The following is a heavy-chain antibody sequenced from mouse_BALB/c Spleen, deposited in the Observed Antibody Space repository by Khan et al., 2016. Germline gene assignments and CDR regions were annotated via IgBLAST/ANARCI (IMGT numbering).Heavy chain of an antibody. J-gene: IGHJ4*01. CDR2: ISYSGST. Sequence: EVQLQESGPGLVKPSQSLSLTCTVTGYSITSDYAWNWIRQFPGNKLEWMGYISYSGSTSYNPSLKSRISITRDTSKNQFFLQLNSVTTEDKATXYSARFVIYDGYYGYAMDYWGQGTSVTVSS. V-gene: IGHV3-2*02. D-gene: IGHD2-3*01. CDR3: ARFVIYDGYYGYAMDY. CDR1: GYSITSDYA.